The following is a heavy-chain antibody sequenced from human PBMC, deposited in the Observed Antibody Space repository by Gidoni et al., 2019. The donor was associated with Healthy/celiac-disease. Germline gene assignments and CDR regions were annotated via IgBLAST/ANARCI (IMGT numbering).Heavy chain of an antibody. CDR3: ARDNRLTMVRGVIETVLYYYGMDV. J-gene: IGHJ6*02. CDR2: ISSSSSTI. D-gene: IGHD3-10*01. CDR1: GFTFSSYS. V-gene: IGHV3-48*01. Sequence: EVQLVESGGGLVQPGGSLRLSCAASGFTFSSYSMNWVRQAPGKGLAWVSYISSSSSTIYYADSVKGRFTISRDNAKNSLYLQMNSLRAEDTAVYYCARDNRLTMVRGVIETVLYYYGMDVWGQGTTVTVSS.